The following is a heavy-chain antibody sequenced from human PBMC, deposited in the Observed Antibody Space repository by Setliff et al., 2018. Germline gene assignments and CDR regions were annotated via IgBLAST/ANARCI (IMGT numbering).Heavy chain of an antibody. Sequence: GESLKISCKDSGHLFSISWIGWVRQMPGKGLDWMGIIYPRDSDTRYSPSFQGQVTISADKSSSTAYLQWSSLKASDTAIYYCARGRRDGYKAGLDPWGQGTLVTVSS. CDR3: ARGRRDGYKAGLDP. CDR1: GHLFSISW. V-gene: IGHV5-51*01. J-gene: IGHJ5*02. D-gene: IGHD5-12*01. CDR2: IYPRDSDT.